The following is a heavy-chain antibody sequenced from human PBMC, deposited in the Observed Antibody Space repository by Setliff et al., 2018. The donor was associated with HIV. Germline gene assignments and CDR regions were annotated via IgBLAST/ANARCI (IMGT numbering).Heavy chain of an antibody. Sequence: PSETLSLTCSVSGVSITTDGYYWSWIRHYPGKGLEWIGYMYHSGSTYYNASLASRLIMSLDPSKNQFSLNLNSMTAADMAMYYCAGGRYFRDIRDSRFDFWGQGMLVTVSS. CDR3: AGGRYFRDIRDSRFDF. CDR2: MYHSGST. D-gene: IGHD3-9*01. J-gene: IGHJ4*02. CDR1: GVSITTDGYY. V-gene: IGHV4-31*03.